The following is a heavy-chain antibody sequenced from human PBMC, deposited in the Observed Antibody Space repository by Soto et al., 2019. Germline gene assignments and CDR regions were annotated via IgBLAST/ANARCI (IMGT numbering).Heavy chain of an antibody. J-gene: IGHJ4*02. CDR2: IFSNDEK. CDR3: ARTPYSSSSDVFDY. D-gene: IGHD6-6*01. V-gene: IGHV2-26*01. Sequence: DLEWLAHIFSNDEKSYSTSLKSRLTISKDTSKSQVVLTMTNMDPVDTATYYCARTPYSSSSDVFDYWGQGTLVTVSS.